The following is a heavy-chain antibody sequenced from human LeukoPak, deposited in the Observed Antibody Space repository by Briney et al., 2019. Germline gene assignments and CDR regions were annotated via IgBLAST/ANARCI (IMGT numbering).Heavy chain of an antibody. J-gene: IGHJ2*01. D-gene: IGHD1-26*01. CDR1: GYTPTELS. V-gene: IGHV1-24*01. Sequence: GASVKVSCKVSGYTPTELSMHWVRQAPGKGLEWMGGFDPEDGETIYAQKFQGRVTMTEDTSTDTAYMELSSLRSEDTAVYYCATGVFLGAPWYFDLWGRGTLVTVSS. CDR3: ATGVFLGAPWYFDL. CDR2: FDPEDGET.